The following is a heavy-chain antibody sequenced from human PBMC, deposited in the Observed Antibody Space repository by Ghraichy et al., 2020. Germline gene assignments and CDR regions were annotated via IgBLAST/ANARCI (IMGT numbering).Heavy chain of an antibody. CDR1: GYSFTSYW. CDR3: ARLGIAAAGHASQIDY. V-gene: IGHV5-51*01. J-gene: IGHJ4*02. Sequence: GESLNISCKGSGYSFTSYWIGWVRQMPGKGLEWMGIIYPGDSDTRYSPSFQGQVTISADKSISTAYLQWSSLKASDTAMYYCARLGIAAAGHASQIDYWGQGTLVTVSS. CDR2: IYPGDSDT. D-gene: IGHD6-13*01.